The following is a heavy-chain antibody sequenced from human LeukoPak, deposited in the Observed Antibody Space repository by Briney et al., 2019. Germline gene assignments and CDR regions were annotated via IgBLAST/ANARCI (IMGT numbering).Heavy chain of an antibody. D-gene: IGHD6-19*01. J-gene: IGHJ5*02. CDR3: ARDVSRAEDSSGWYDWFDP. V-gene: IGHV6-1*01. CDR1: GDSVSSNSAA. Sequence: SQTLSLTCAISGDSVSSNSAAWNWLRQSPSRGLEWLGRTYYRSKWYNDYAVSVKSRITINPDTSKNQFSLQLNSVTPEDTAVYYCARDVSRAEDSSGWYDWFDPWGQGTLVTVSS. CDR2: TYYRSKWYN.